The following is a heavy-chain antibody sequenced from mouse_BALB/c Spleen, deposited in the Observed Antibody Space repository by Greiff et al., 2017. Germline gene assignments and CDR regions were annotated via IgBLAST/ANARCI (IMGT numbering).Heavy chain of an antibody. CDR1: GYTFTSYW. Sequence: VQLVESGAELAKPGASVKMSCKASGYTFTSYWMHWVKQRPGQGLEWIGYINPSTGYTEYNQKFKDKATLTADKSSSTAYMQLSSLTSEDSAVYYCAGWFAYWGQGTLVTVSA. V-gene: IGHV1-7*01. CDR3: AGWFAY. J-gene: IGHJ3*01. CDR2: INPSTGYT.